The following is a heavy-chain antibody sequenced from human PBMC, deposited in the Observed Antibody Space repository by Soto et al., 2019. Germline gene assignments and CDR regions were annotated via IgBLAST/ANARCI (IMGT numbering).Heavy chain of an antibody. CDR3: ARVRWLQLHYFNY. D-gene: IGHD5-12*01. CDR2: IYYSGST. V-gene: IGHV4-61*01. Sequence: PSETLSLTCTVSGGSVSSGIYYWSWIRHPPGKGLEWIGYIYYSGSTNYSPSLKSRVTISVDTSKNQFSLKLSSVTAADTAVYYRARVRWLQLHYFNYWGPGTRRTVST. CDR1: GGSVSSGIYY. J-gene: IGHJ4*01.